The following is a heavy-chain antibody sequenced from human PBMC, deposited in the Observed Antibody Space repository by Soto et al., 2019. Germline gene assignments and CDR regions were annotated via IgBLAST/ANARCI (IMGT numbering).Heavy chain of an antibody. CDR1: GYTFTSYG. J-gene: IGHJ6*02. CDR3: ARFNSSRWYADYGMDV. CDR2: ISAYNGNT. D-gene: IGHD6-19*01. V-gene: IGHV1-18*01. Sequence: QVQLVQSGAEVKKPGASVKVSCKASGYTFTSYGISWVRQAPGQGLEWMGWISAYNGNTNYAQKLQGRVTMTTDTATSTAYMELRSLRSDDTAVYYCARFNSSRWYADYGMDVWGQGTTVTVSS.